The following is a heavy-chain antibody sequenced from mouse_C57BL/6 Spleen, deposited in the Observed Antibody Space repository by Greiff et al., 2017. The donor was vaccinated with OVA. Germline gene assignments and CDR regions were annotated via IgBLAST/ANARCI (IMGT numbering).Heavy chain of an antibody. CDR1: GYAFSSYW. V-gene: IGHV1-80*01. D-gene: IGHD2-12*01. CDR3: ARREVTTRAWFAY. CDR2: IYPGDGDT. Sequence: VQLQQSGAELVKPGASVKISCKASGYAFSSYWMNWVKQRPGKGLEWIGQIYPGDGDTNYNGKFKGKATLTADKSSSTAYMQLSSLTSEDSAVYFCARREVTTRAWFAYWGQGTLVTVSA. J-gene: IGHJ3*01.